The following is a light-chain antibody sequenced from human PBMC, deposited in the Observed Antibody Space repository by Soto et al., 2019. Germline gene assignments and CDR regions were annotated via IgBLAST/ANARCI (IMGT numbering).Light chain of an antibody. CDR2: GAS. Sequence: EIVLTQSPGTLSLSPGERATLSCRASQSVSSSYLAWYQQKPGQAPRLLIYGASSRATGIPDRFSGSGSGTDFTLTISRLEPEDFAVYYCQQYKAFGQGNKLEIK. CDR1: QSVSSSY. V-gene: IGKV3-20*01. CDR3: QQYKA. J-gene: IGKJ2*01.